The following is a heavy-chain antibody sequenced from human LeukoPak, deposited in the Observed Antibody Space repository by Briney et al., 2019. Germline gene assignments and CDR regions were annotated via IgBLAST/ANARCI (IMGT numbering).Heavy chain of an antibody. V-gene: IGHV3-23*01. Sequence: PGGSLRLSCAASGFTFSSYWMHWVRQAPGKGLEWVSAISGSGGSTYYADSVKGRFTISRDNSKNTLYLQMNSLRAEDTAVYYCAKAPWSGYDQADYFDYWGQGTLVTVSS. J-gene: IGHJ4*02. CDR1: GFTFSSYW. D-gene: IGHD5-12*01. CDR2: ISGSGGST. CDR3: AKAPWSGYDQADYFDY.